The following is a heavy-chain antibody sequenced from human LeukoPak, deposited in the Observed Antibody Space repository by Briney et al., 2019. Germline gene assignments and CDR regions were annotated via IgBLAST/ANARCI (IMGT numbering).Heavy chain of an antibody. CDR1: GGSISSGDYY. CDR2: IYYSGST. D-gene: IGHD3-22*01. J-gene: IGHJ4*02. V-gene: IGHV4-30-4*01. Sequence: SETLSLTCTVSGGSISSGDYYWSWIRQPPGKGLEWIGYIYYSGSTYYNPSLKSRVTISVDTSKNQFSLKLSSVTAADTAVYYCARGYYYDSSGYDYWGQGTLVTVSS. CDR3: ARGYYYDSSGYDY.